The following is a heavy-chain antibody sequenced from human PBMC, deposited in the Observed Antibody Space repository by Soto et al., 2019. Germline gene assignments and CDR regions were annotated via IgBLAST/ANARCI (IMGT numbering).Heavy chain of an antibody. D-gene: IGHD1-7*01. Sequence: EVRLLGSGGGLVKPGGSLRLSCATSGLTFSNYAMSWVRQAPGGELEWVSSMSGSSSTTYYADSVRGRFTISRDRSKNTLYLQMSSLRAEDTALYYCAKNQERELPRVIDFWGQETLVTVSS. V-gene: IGHV3-23*01. J-gene: IGHJ4*02. CDR3: AKNQERELPRVIDF. CDR1: GLTFSNYA. CDR2: MSGSSSTT.